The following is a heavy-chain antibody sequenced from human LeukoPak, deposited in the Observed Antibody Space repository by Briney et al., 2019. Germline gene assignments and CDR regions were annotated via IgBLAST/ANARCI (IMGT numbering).Heavy chain of an antibody. Sequence: SQTLSLTCAISGDSVSSNSAAWNWIRQSPSRGLEWLGRTYYRSKWYNDYAVSVKSRITINPDTSKNQFSLQLNSVTPEDTAVYYCARELWFGELSGVDNWFDPWGQGTLVTVSS. CDR3: ARELWFGELSGVDNWFDP. V-gene: IGHV6-1*01. CDR2: TYYRSKWYN. CDR1: GDSVSSNSAA. D-gene: IGHD3-10*01. J-gene: IGHJ5*02.